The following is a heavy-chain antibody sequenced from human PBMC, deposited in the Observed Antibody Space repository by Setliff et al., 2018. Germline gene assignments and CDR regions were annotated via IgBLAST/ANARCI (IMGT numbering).Heavy chain of an antibody. CDR3: ARDLDGGNGHDL. V-gene: IGHV3-48*01. J-gene: IGHJ5*02. D-gene: IGHD2-15*01. CDR1: GFTFSSFG. Sequence: PGGSLRLSCAASGFTFSSFGMHWVRQGPGKGLEWVSYISASSSTIYYSGSVKGRFTISRDNAKNSLFLQMNGLRADDTAVYYCARDLDGGNGHDLWGRGTLVTVSS. CDR2: ISASSSTI.